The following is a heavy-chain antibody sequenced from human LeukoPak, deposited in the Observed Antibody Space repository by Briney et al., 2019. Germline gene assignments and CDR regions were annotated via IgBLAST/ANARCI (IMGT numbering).Heavy chain of an antibody. Sequence: PGGSLRLSCAASGFTFSSYAMHWVRQAPGKGLEWVAVISYDGSNKYYADSVKGRFTISRDNSKNTLYLQMNSLRAEDTAVYYCARGPDIVVVPAASLDYWGQGTLVTVSS. J-gene: IGHJ4*02. CDR1: GFTFSSYA. CDR2: ISYDGSNK. V-gene: IGHV3-30-3*01. D-gene: IGHD2-2*01. CDR3: ARGPDIVVVPAASLDY.